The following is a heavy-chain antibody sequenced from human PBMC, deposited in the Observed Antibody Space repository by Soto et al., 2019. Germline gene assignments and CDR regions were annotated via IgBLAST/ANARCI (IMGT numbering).Heavy chain of an antibody. CDR1: GPSITSYY. Sequence: SSETLSLTCIVSGPSITSYYWSWIRRPPGKGLEWIGYMIYRGTANYNPSLKSRVTISVETSKNQFSLNLSSVSTADTAMYFCARYDFVAYYFDLWGPGTLVTVSS. J-gene: IGHJ5*02. D-gene: IGHD3-3*01. CDR3: ARYDFVAYYFDL. V-gene: IGHV4-59*01. CDR2: MIYRGTA.